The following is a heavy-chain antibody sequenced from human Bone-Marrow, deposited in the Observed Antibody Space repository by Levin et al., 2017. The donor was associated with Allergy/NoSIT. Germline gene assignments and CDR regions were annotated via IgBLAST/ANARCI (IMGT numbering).Heavy chain of an antibody. Sequence: LRLSCTVSGGSISRGDYYWSWIRQPPGKGLEWIGYIYYSGSTYYSPSLESRLTISVDTSRNQFSLKLTSVTAADTAVYYCARIEPYGIYYFHYWGQGALVTVSS. J-gene: IGHJ4*02. CDR2: IYYSGST. V-gene: IGHV4-30-4*01. D-gene: IGHD1-14*01. CDR3: ARIEPYGIYYFHY. CDR1: GGSISRGDYY.